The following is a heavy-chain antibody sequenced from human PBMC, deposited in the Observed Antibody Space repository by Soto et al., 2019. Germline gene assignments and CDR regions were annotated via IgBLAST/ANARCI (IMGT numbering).Heavy chain of an antibody. D-gene: IGHD3-16*01. J-gene: IGHJ3*02. Sequence: QVQLEQSGAEVKRPGSSVKVSCKTSGGNFNTYPISWVRQAPGHRLEWMGKIIPIFGTPDYAQKFQGRVTINADEATTTVYMELRSLKSDDSAVYYCARDSRLWGSTGWKRENLFDIWGQGTMVTASS. V-gene: IGHV1-69*18. CDR3: ARDSRLWGSTGWKRENLFDI. CDR2: IIPIFGTP. CDR1: GGNFNTYP.